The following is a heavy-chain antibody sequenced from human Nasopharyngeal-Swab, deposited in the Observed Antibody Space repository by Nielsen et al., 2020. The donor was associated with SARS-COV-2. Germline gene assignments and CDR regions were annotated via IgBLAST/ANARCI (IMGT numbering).Heavy chain of an antibody. J-gene: IGHJ4*02. CDR1: GFTFSSYW. D-gene: IGHD5-18*01. Sequence: GESLKISCAATGFTFSSYWMSWVRQAPGQGLEWVSTVDYDGVRTHYADSVEGRFIISRDNSKNTVYLQIKSLGVEDAAVYYCATWMTAHFDYWGQGTLVT. V-gene: IGHV3-23*01. CDR3: ATWMTAHFDY. CDR2: VDYDGVRT.